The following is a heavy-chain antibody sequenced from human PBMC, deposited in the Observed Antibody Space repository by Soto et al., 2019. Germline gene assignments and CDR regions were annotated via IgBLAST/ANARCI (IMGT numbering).Heavy chain of an antibody. V-gene: IGHV3-23*01. CDR3: AKNACLYDIIRYIDY. CDR1: GFTFSSYA. Sequence: EVQLLETGGGLVQPGGSLRLSCAASGFTFSSYAMSWVRQAPGKGLEWVSAISGTGGSTYYADSVKGRFTITRDNSKKTLYLQMNNLRAYDWARYLCAKNACLYDIIRYIDYWGQGTLVTVSS. CDR2: ISGTGGST. J-gene: IGHJ4*02. D-gene: IGHD3-22*01.